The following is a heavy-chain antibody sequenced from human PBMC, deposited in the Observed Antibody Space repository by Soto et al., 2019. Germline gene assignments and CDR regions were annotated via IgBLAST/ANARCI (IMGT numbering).Heavy chain of an antibody. CDR2: IYYSGST. D-gene: IGHD1-20*01. V-gene: IGHV4-31*03. CDR3: ARDLRVTGTRVYYYYGMDV. CDR1: GGSISSGGYY. J-gene: IGHJ6*02. Sequence: KASETLSLTCTVSGGSISSGGYYWSWIRQHPGKGLEWIGYIYYSGSTYYNPSLKSRVTISVDTSKNQFSLKLGSVTAADTAVYYCARDLRVTGTRVYYYYGMDVWGQGTTVTVSS.